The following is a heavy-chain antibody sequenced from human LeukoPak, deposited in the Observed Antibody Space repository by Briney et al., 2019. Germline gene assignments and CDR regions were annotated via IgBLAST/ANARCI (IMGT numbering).Heavy chain of an antibody. D-gene: IGHD6-19*01. CDR1: GFTFSSYS. Sequence: GGSLRLSCAASGFTFSSYSMNWVRQAPGKGLEWVSSISSSSSYIYYADSVKGRFTISRDNAKNSLYLQMNSLRAEDTAVYYCARDLHSETQQWLVPPTPDAFDIWGQGTMVIVSS. CDR3: ARDLHSETQQWLVPPTPDAFDI. J-gene: IGHJ3*02. CDR2: ISSSSSYI. V-gene: IGHV3-21*01.